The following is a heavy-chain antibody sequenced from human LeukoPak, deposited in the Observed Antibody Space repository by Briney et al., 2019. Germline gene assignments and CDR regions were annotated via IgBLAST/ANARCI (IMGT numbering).Heavy chain of an antibody. CDR3: VKDPSSGSYFDY. CDR1: GFTFSRYA. D-gene: IGHD3-10*01. J-gene: IGHJ4*02. V-gene: IGHV3-64D*06. Sequence: AGGSLRLSCAASGFTFSRYAMHWVRQAPGKGLEYVSAISSNGGSTYYADSVKGRFTISRDNSRNTLHLQMSSLRVEDTAVYYCVKDPSSGSYFDYWGQGTLVTVSS. CDR2: ISSNGGST.